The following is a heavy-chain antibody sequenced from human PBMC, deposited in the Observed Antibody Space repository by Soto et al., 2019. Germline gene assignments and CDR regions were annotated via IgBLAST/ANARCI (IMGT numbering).Heavy chain of an antibody. CDR2: IYYSGST. D-gene: IGHD2-2*01. J-gene: IGHJ6*02. CDR3: DRSSPVVTHV. CDR1: GGSISRGDYY. V-gene: IGHV4-30-4*01. Sequence: QVQLQESGPGMVKPSQTLSLTCTVSGGSISRGDYYWSWIRQPPGKGLEWLGYIYYSGSTYFNPSLTRRVTIAGYTSQNQFSLKLIAVTAADTAVDYCDRSSPVVTHVWGPGTTVTVAS.